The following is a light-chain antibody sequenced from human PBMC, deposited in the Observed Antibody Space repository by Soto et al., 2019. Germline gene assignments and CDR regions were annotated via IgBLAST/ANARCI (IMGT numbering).Light chain of an antibody. V-gene: IGKV1-39*01. CDR2: GAS. CDR3: QQYNNWPPRYT. J-gene: IGKJ2*01. Sequence: DIQMTQSPSSLSASVGDRVTITCRASQYITTYLNWYQHKPGTAPKLLIYGASSLQSGVPSRFSGNGSGTDFTLTISSLQPEDFAVYYCQQYNNWPPRYTFGQGTKLEIK. CDR1: QYITTY.